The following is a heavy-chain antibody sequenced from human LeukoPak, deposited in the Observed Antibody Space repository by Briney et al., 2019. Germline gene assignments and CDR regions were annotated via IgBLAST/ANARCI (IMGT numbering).Heavy chain of an antibody. V-gene: IGHV4-59*11. CDR3: ARDQGSGLAFDY. D-gene: IGHD6-19*01. Sequence: PSETLSLTCTVSGGSISSHYWSWIRQPPGKGLEWIGYIYYSGSTNYNPSLKSRVTISVDTSKNQFSLKLSSVTAADTAVYYCARDQGSGLAFDYWGQGTLVTVSS. J-gene: IGHJ4*02. CDR2: IYYSGST. CDR1: GGSISSHY.